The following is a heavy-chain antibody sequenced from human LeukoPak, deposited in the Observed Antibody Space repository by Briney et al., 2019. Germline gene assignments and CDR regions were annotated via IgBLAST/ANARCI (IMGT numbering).Heavy chain of an antibody. V-gene: IGHV1-69*06. D-gene: IGHD2-15*01. CDR2: IIPIFGTA. J-gene: IGHJ4*02. Sequence: GASVKVSCKASGGTFSSYAISWVRQAPGQGLEWMGGIIPIFGTANYAQKFQGRVTITADKSTSTAYMELRSLRSDDTAVYYCARVRGYCSGGSCYFDYWGQGTLVTVSS. CDR3: ARVRGYCSGGSCYFDY. CDR1: GGTFSSYA.